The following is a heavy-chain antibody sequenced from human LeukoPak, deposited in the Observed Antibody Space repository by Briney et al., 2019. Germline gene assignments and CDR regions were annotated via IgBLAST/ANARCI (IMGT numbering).Heavy chain of an antibody. D-gene: IGHD3-22*01. CDR1: GYTFTGYY. J-gene: IGHJ4*02. CDR3: QTYYYDSSGYFYFDY. Sequence: ASVKVSCKASGYTFTGYYMHWVRQAPGQGLEWMGWINPNSGGTNYAQKFQGRVTMTRDTSISTAYMELSRLRSDDTAVYYCQTYYYDSSGYFYFDYWGQGTLVTVSS. CDR2: INPNSGGT. V-gene: IGHV1-2*02.